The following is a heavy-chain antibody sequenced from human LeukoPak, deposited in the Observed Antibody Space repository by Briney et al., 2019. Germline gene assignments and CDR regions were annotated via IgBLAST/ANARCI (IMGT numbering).Heavy chain of an antibody. D-gene: IGHD3/OR15-3a*01. J-gene: IGHJ3*01. CDR3: ARRGLVAGIYDLVYGFDL. Sequence: ASVKVSCKASGYSFTSYYMHWVRQAPGQGLEWMGLINPSGSSTSYAQKFQGRLSLTRDMSTSTDYMELSSLRSEDTAVYYCARRGLVAGIYDLVYGFDLWGQGTMVTVSS. CDR2: INPSGSST. V-gene: IGHV1-46*01. CDR1: GYSFTSYY.